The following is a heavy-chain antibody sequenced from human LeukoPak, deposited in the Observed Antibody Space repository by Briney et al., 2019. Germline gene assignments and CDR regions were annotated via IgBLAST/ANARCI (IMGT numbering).Heavy chain of an antibody. J-gene: IGHJ4*02. D-gene: IGHD2-2*01. V-gene: IGHV1-46*01. CDR2: INPSGGST. CDR1: GYMFTSYY. CDR3: ARATDELVVPAAIPDY. Sequence: GASVKVSCKASGYMFTSYYMHWVRQAPGQGLEWMGIINPSGGSTSYAQKFQGRVTMTRDTSTSTVYMELSSLRSEDTAVYYCARATDELVVPAAIPDYWGQGTLVTVSS.